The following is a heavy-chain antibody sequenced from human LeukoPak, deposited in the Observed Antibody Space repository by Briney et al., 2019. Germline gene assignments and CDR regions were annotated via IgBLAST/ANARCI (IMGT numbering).Heavy chain of an antibody. Sequence: SETLSLTCAVYGGSFSGYYWSWIRQPPGKGLEWIGYIYYSGSTNYNPSLKSRVTISVDTSKNQFSLKLSSVTAADTAVYYCARASGWLDYWGQGTLVTVSS. CDR1: GGSFSGYY. CDR3: ARASGWLDY. CDR2: IYYSGST. J-gene: IGHJ4*02. V-gene: IGHV4-59*01. D-gene: IGHD6-19*01.